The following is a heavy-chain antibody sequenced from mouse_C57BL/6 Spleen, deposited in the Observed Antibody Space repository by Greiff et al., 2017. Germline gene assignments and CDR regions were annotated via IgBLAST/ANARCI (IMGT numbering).Heavy chain of an antibody. CDR3: ARTSGDYAMDY. D-gene: IGHD6-1*01. V-gene: IGHV5-17*01. Sequence: EVQLVESGGGLVKPGGSLKLSCAASGFTFSDYGMHWVRQAPEKGLEWVAYISSGSSTIYYADTVKGRFTISRDNAKNTLFLQMTSLRSEDTAMYYCARTSGDYAMDYWGQGTSVTVSS. CDR1: GFTFSDYG. J-gene: IGHJ4*01. CDR2: ISSGSSTI.